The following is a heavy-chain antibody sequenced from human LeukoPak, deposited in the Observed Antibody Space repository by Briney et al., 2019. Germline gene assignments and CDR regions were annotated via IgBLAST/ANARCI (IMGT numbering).Heavy chain of an antibody. CDR1: GFTFSDYY. Sequence: KSGGSLRLSCAASGFTFSDYYMSWIRQAPGKGLEWVSYISSSGSTIYYADSVKGRLTISRDNAKNSLYLQMNSLRAEDTAVYYCARETFGGVIVKWKQSSWGQGTLVTVSS. CDR2: ISSSGSTI. V-gene: IGHV3-11*01. J-gene: IGHJ4*02. D-gene: IGHD3-16*02. CDR3: ARETFGGVIVKWKQSS.